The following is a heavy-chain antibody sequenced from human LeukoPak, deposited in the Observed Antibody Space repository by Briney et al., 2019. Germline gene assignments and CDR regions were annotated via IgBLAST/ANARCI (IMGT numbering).Heavy chain of an antibody. CDR3: AREMDLYSYGGDFDY. CDR1: GFTFSSYS. V-gene: IGHV3-21*06. J-gene: IGHJ4*02. CDR2: ITRSNYI. Sequence: GGSLRLSCAASGFTFSSYSMNWVRQAPGKGLEWVSSITRSNYIYYADSVKGRFTISRDNAKNSLYLQMNSLRAEDTAVYYCAREMDLYSYGGDFDYWGQGTLVTVSS. D-gene: IGHD5-18*01.